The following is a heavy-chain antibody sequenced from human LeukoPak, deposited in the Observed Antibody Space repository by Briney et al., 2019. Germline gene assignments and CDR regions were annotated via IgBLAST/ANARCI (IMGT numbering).Heavy chain of an antibody. J-gene: IGHJ4*02. CDR3: AKDANYLRSSGYLIPIDF. Sequence: GGSLRLSCAASGFTFSRNAMNWARQAPGKGLEWVASISGNGLGTYYADSVKGRFNISRDNSRNTLYLQMNSLKIEDTAFYYCAKDANYLRSSGYLIPIDFWGQGTLVTVSS. V-gene: IGHV3-23*01. CDR2: ISGNGLGT. CDR1: GFTFSRNA. D-gene: IGHD3-22*01.